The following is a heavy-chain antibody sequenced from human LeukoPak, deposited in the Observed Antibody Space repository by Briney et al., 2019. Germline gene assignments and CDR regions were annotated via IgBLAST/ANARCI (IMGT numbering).Heavy chain of an antibody. CDR1: GGSISSYY. CDR3: ARESRWLRSGGSPATLDY. Sequence: SETLSLTCTVSGGSISSYYWSWIRQPAGKGLEWIGRIYTSGSTNYNPSLKSRVSMSVDTSKNQFSLKLSSVTAADTAVYYCARESRWLRSGGSPATLDYWGQGTLVTVSS. V-gene: IGHV4-4*07. CDR2: IYTSGST. D-gene: IGHD5-12*01. J-gene: IGHJ4*02.